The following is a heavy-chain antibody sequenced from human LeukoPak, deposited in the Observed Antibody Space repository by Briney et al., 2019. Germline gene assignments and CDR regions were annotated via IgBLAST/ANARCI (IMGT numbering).Heavy chain of an antibody. CDR1: GYTFTSYY. V-gene: IGHV1-46*01. CDR2: INPSGGST. J-gene: IGHJ4*02. CDR3: ARGFGILTGYSGFDY. D-gene: IGHD3-9*01. Sequence: GASVKVSCKASGYTFTSYYMHWVRQAPGQGLEWMGIINPSGGSTSYAQKFQGRVTMTRDTSTSTVYMELSSLRSEDTAVYYCARGFGILTGYSGFDYWGQGTLVTVSS.